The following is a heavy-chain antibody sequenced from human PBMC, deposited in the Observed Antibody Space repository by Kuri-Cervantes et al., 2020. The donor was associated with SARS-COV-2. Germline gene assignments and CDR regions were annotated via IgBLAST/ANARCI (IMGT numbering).Heavy chain of an antibody. CDR2: ISSSSSYI. CDR1: GFTFSSYS. D-gene: IGHD3-16*01. CDR3: ARDPIYDYVWGSYRDDAFDI. V-gene: IGHV3-21*01. J-gene: IGHJ3*02. Sequence: GESLKISCAGSGFTFSSYSMNWVRQAPGKGLEWVSSISSSSSYIYYADSVKGRFTISRDNAKNSLYLQMNSLRAEDTAVYYCARDPIYDYVWGSYRDDAFDIWGQGTMVTVSS.